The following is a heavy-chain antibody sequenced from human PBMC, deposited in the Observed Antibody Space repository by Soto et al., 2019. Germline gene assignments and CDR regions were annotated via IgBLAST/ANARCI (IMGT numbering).Heavy chain of an antibody. CDR3: ARAASNRGYYDFWSGYYTGFWYFDC. CDR1: GYTFTSYD. J-gene: IGHJ4*02. CDR2: MNPNSGNT. Sequence: QVQLVQSGAEVKKPGASVKVSCKASGYTFTSYDINWVRQATGQGLEWMGWMNPNSGNTGYAQKFQGRVTMTRNTSISTAYMELSSLGSEDTAVYYCARAASNRGYYDFWSGYYTGFWYFDCWGQGTLVPVSS. D-gene: IGHD3-3*01. V-gene: IGHV1-8*01.